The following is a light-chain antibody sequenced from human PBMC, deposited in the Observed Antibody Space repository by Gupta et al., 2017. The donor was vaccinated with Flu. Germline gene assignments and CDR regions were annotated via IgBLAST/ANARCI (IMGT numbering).Light chain of an antibody. CDR3: QQYNSWGT. Sequence: DIQMTQSPSTLPASVGDRVTITCRASQSVSVWLAWYQQKPGKAPKLLIYKASNLQSGVPSRFSGSGSGTEFILTISSLQPDDSATYYCQQYNSWGTFGQGTKVEVK. CDR2: KAS. J-gene: IGKJ1*01. V-gene: IGKV1-5*03. CDR1: QSVSVW.